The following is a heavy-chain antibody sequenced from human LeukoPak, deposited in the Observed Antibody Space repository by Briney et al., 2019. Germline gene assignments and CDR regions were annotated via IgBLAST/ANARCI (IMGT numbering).Heavy chain of an antibody. D-gene: IGHD1-26*01. J-gene: IGHJ4*02. CDR3: ARAATWELLTY. Sequence: GASVKVSCKASGYTFTSYYMHWVRQAPGQGLEWMGWINPNSGGTNYAQKFQGRFTMTRDTSLSTAYMELSRLRSDDTAVYYCARAATWELLTYWGQGTLVTVSS. CDR2: INPNSGGT. CDR1: GYTFTSYY. V-gene: IGHV1-2*02.